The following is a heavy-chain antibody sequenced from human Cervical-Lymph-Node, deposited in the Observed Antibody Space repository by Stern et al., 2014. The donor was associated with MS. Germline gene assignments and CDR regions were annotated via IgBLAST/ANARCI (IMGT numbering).Heavy chain of an antibody. CDR3: ASSTVAANFYYYGMDV. D-gene: IGHD4-23*01. J-gene: IGHJ6*02. CDR2: ISYDGTNK. V-gene: IGHV3-30*04. CDR1: GFTFISYA. Sequence: VQLVESGGGVVQPGTSLRLSCEASGFTFISYAMHWVRQAPGKGLERVAIISYDGTNKYYADSVKGRFTISRDDSQNTLYLQMNSLRAEDTAVYYCASSTVAANFYYYGMDVWGQGTTVTVSS.